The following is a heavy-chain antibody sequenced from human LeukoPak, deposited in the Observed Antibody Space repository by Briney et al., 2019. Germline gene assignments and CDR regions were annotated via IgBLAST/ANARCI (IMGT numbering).Heavy chain of an antibody. Sequence: GGSLRLSCAASGFTFSSYSMNWVRQAPGKGLEWVSSISSSSSYIYYADSVKGRFTISRDNAKNSLYLQMNSLRAEDTALYYCARARSTGYYVADYWGQGTLVTVSS. CDR1: GFTFSSYS. D-gene: IGHD3-9*01. CDR3: ARARSTGYYVADY. V-gene: IGHV3-21*04. CDR2: ISSSSSYI. J-gene: IGHJ4*02.